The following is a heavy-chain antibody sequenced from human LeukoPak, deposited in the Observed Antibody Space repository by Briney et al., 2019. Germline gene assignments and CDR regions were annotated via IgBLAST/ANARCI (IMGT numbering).Heavy chain of an antibody. CDR2: IYTSGST. V-gene: IGHV4-4*07. D-gene: IGHD3-9*01. CDR1: GGSISSYY. J-gene: IGHJ4*02. CDR3: ARGVLRYFDWLLLPDYFDY. Sequence: SETLSLTCTVSGGSISSYYWSWIRQPAGKGLEWIGRIYTSGSTNYNPSLKSRVTISVDTSKNQFSLKLSSVTAADTAVYYCARGVLRYFDWLLLPDYFDYWGQGTLVTVSS.